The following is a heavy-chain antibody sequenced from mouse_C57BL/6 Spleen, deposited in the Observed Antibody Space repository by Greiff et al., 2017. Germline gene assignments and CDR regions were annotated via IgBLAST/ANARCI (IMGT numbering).Heavy chain of an antibody. CDR2: IDPSGSYT. Sequence: VQLQQPGAELVKPGTSVKLSCKASGYTFTSYSMHWVKQRPGQGLEWIGVIDPSGSYTYYNHKFKGKATLTVDTSSSTAYMQLSSMTSEDSAVYYCARGGGYIYAMDYWGQGTTVTVSS. CDR3: ARGGGYIYAMDY. CDR1: GYTFTSYS. D-gene: IGHD2-2*01. J-gene: IGHJ4*01. V-gene: IGHV1-59*01.